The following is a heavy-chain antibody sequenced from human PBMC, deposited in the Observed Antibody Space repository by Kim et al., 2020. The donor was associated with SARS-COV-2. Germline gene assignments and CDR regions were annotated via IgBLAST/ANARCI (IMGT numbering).Heavy chain of an antibody. Sequence: GGSLRLSCAASGFTFSNYAMSWVRQAPGKGLEWVSAISSSGFSTYYADSVKGRFTISRDSSKNTLYLQMNSLRVEDTAVYFCAKDPAGVPSEYFQHWGQGTLVTVSS. D-gene: IGHD6-19*01. CDR3: AKDPAGVPSEYFQH. V-gene: IGHV3-23*01. J-gene: IGHJ1*01. CDR2: ISSSGFST. CDR1: GFTFSNYA.